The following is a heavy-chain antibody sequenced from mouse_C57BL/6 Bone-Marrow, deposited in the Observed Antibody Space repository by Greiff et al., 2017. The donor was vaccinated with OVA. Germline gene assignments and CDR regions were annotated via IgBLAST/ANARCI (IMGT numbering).Heavy chain of an antibody. V-gene: IGHV1-19*01. J-gene: IGHJ3*01. CDR1: GYTFTDYY. CDR2: INPYNGGT. Sequence: EVKLQESGPVLVKPGASVKMSCKASGYTFTDYYMNWVKQSHGKSLEWIGVINPYNGGTSYNQKFKGKATLTVDKSSSTAYMELNSLTSEDSAVYYCARGNWDGAYWGQGTLVTVSA. CDR3: ARGNWDGAY. D-gene: IGHD4-1*01.